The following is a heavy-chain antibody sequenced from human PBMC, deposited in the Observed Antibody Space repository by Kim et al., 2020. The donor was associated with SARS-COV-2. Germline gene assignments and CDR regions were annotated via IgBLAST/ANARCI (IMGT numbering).Heavy chain of an antibody. V-gene: IGHV4-34*01. CDR2: INHSGST. J-gene: IGHJ5*02. CDR3: ARVSRRGYSSSRWFDP. D-gene: IGHD6-6*01. CDR1: GGSFSGYY. Sequence: SETLSLTCAVYGGSFSGYYWSWIRQPPGKGLEWIGEINHSGSTNYNPSLKSRVTISVDTSKNQFSLKLSSVTAADTAVYYCARVSRRGYSSSRWFDPWGQGTLVTVSS.